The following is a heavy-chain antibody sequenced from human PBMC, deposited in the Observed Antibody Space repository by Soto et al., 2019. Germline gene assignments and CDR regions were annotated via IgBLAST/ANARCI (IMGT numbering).Heavy chain of an antibody. Sequence: QVQLQESGPGLVKPSETLSLTCTVSGGSISSYYWSWIRQPPGKGLEWIGYSYHRGTTNYSPSLKSRVTISADMSKNQFSLQLSSVTAADTAVYYCARAIRRGGGFDYWGQGTLVTVSS. D-gene: IGHD3-10*01. J-gene: IGHJ4*02. CDR2: SYHRGTT. CDR3: ARAIRRGGGFDY. CDR1: GGSISSYY. V-gene: IGHV4-59*01.